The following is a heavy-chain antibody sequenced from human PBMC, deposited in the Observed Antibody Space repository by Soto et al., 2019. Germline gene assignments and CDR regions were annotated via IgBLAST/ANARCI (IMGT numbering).Heavy chain of an antibody. D-gene: IGHD3-10*01. J-gene: IGHJ4*02. CDR3: GALLAGG. CDR1: GASVTSGDFY. V-gene: IGHV4-30-4*01. CDR2: IYYNETA. Sequence: QVQLQEPGPRLVSPSETLSLTCTVSGASVTSGDFYWSWIRQPPGKGLEWIGYIYYNETAYYTPSLKSRTAISVDTSKNHFTLTLTSVTAADTAIYSCGALLAGGWGQGSLVTVSS.